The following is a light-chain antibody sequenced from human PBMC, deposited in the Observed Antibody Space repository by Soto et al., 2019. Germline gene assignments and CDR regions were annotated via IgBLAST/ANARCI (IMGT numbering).Light chain of an antibody. V-gene: IGLV3-1*01. CDR1: KLGDKY. J-gene: IGLJ2*01. CDR2: QDS. Sequence: SYELTQPPSVSVSPGQTASITCSGDKLGDKYACWYQQKPGQSPVLVIYQDSKRPSGIPERFSGSNSGNTATLTISGTHAMDEAYYYCQAWDSSTVVFGGGTKLTVL. CDR3: QAWDSSTVV.